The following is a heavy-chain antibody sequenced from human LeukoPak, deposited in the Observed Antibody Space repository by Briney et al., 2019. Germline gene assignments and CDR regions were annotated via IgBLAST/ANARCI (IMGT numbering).Heavy chain of an antibody. CDR1: GGSFSGYY. CDR2: INHSGST. D-gene: IGHD4-17*01. CDR3: VRGLRPTGPAYRDV. J-gene: IGHJ6*04. Sequence: SETLSLTCAVYGGSFSGYYWGWIRQPPGKGLEWIGEINHSGSTNYNPSLKSRVTISVDTPKNQFSLKLSSVTAADTAVYYCVRGLRPTGPAYRDVWGKGTTVTVSS. V-gene: IGHV4-34*01.